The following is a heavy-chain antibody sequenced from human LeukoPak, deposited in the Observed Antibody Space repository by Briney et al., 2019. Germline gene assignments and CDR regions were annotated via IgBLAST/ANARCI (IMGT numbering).Heavy chain of an antibody. CDR2: ISGSGGST. J-gene: IGHJ4*02. V-gene: IGHV3-23*01. CDR3: AKLGGMRVASYFDY. CDR1: GFNFSPYS. Sequence: GGSLRLSCAASGFNFSPYSMNWLRQAPGKGLEWVSAISGSGGSTYYADSVKGRFTISRDNSKNTLYLQMNSLRAEDTAVYYCAKLGGMRVASYFDYWGQGTLVTVSS. D-gene: IGHD5-12*01.